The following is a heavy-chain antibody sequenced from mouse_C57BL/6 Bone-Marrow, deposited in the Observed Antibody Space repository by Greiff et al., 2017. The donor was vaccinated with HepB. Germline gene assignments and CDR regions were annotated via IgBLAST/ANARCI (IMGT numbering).Heavy chain of an antibody. D-gene: IGHD2-5*01. Sequence: VQLQQSVAELVRPGASVKLSCTASGFNIKNTYMHWVKQRPEQGLEWIGRIDPANGNTKYAPKFQGKATITADTSSITAYLQLSSLTSEETAIYYWAREGYSNYVYWYFDVWGTGTMVTVSS. V-gene: IGHV14-3*01. CDR2: IDPANGNT. CDR1: GFNIKNTY. CDR3: AREGYSNYVYWYFDV. J-gene: IGHJ1*03.